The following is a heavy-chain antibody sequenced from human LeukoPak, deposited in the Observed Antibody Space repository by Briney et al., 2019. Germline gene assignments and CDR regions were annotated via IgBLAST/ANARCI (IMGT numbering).Heavy chain of an antibody. Sequence: PSETLSLTCTVSGGSISSYYWSWIRQPAGRGLEWIGRIYTSGSTNYNPSLKSRVTMSVDTSKNQFSLKLSSVTAADTAVYYCARDAIAVAGKYNYFGYWGQGTLVTVSS. J-gene: IGHJ4*02. CDR2: IYTSGST. CDR3: ARDAIAVAGKYNYFGY. D-gene: IGHD6-19*01. CDR1: GGSISSYY. V-gene: IGHV4-4*07.